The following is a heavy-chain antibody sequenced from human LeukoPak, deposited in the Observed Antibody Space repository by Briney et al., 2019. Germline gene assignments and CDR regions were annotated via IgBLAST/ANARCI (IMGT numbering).Heavy chain of an antibody. V-gene: IGHV3-30*02. CDR2: IRYDGSKK. D-gene: IGHD3-22*01. CDR3: AKGGSYYDSRLDY. CDR1: GFIFSSYG. Sequence: GGPLRLSCAASGFIFSSYGMHWVRQAPGKGLEWVAFIRYDGSKKYYADSVKGRFTISRDNSKNTLYLQMNSLRAEDTAVYYCAKGGSYYDSRLDYWGQGTLVTVSS. J-gene: IGHJ4*02.